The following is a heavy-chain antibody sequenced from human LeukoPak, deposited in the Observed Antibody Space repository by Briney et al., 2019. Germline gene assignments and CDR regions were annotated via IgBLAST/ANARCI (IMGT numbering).Heavy chain of an antibody. CDR1: GYTFTTYA. V-gene: IGHV7-4-1*02. CDR2: INTNTGNP. Sequence: ASVKVSCKASGYTFTTYAMNWVRQAPGQGLEWMRWINTNTGNPTYAQGFTGRFVFSLDTSVSTAYLQISSLKAEDTAVYYCARDDSSGPRGQGFDPWGQGTLVTVSS. CDR3: ARDDSSGPRGQGFDP. J-gene: IGHJ5*02. D-gene: IGHD3-22*01.